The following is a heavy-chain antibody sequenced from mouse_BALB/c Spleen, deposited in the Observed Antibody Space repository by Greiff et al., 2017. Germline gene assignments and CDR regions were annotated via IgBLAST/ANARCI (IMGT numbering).Heavy chain of an antibody. CDR1: GFSLSTSGMG. V-gene: IGHV8-8*01. Sequence: QVQLKESGPGILQPSQTLSLTCSFSGFSLSTSGMGVGWIRQPSGKGLEWLAHIWWDDDKRYNPALKSRLTISKDTSSNQVFLKIASVDTADTATYYCARIAGGYGNYVGAMDYWGQGTSVTVSS. CDR3: ARIAGGYGNYVGAMDY. CDR2: IWWDDDK. J-gene: IGHJ4*01. D-gene: IGHD2-1*01.